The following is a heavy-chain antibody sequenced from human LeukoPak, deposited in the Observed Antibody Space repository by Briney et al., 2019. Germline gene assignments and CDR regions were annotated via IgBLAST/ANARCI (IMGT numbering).Heavy chain of an antibody. CDR2: IYPGDSDT. Sequence: GESLEISCKGSGYSFTTYWIAWVRQMPGKGLEWMGIIYPGDSDTRYSPSFQGQVTISADKSISTAYLQWSSLKASDTAMYYCARGGQFDDILTGYYGYFDYWGQGTLVTVSS. D-gene: IGHD3-9*01. J-gene: IGHJ4*02. CDR1: GYSFTTYW. CDR3: ARGGQFDDILTGYYGYFDY. V-gene: IGHV5-51*01.